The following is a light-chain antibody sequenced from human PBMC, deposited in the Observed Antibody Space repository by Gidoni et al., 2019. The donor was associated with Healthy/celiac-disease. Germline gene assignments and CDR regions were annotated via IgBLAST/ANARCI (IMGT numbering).Light chain of an antibody. J-gene: IGLJ2*01. CDR3: QSYDSSLSGSV. Sequence: QSVLTQPSSVSWDLGPRFTISCTGRSSNIGAGYDVHWSQQLPGTAPKLLIYGNSTRPAGVPYRFSGSKSATSASLAITGLQAEDDADYYCQSYDSSLSGSVFGGGTKLTVL. CDR2: GNS. V-gene: IGLV1-40*01. CDR1: SSNIGAGYD.